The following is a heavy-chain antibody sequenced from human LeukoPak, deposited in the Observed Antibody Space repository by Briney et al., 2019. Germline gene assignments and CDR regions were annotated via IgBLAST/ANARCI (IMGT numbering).Heavy chain of an antibody. D-gene: IGHD4-17*01. CDR2: IYSGGST. CDR3: ARDFNGDYVDY. Sequence: AGGSLRLSCAASGFTVSSNCMSWVRQAPGKGLECVSVIYSGGSTYYADSVKGRFTISRDNSKNTLYLQMNSLRAEDTAVYYCARDFNGDYVDYWGQGTLVTVSS. CDR1: GFTVSSNC. J-gene: IGHJ4*02. V-gene: IGHV3-53*01.